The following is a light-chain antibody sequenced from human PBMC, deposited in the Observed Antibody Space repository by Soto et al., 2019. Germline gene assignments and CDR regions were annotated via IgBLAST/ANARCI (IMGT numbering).Light chain of an antibody. V-gene: IGKV3D-20*02. Sequence: EIVLMQSPGTLSLSPGEGATLSCRASQSVNSNYLAWYQQKPGQAPTVLIFDTSRRATGVPDRFSGSGSGTDFTLTISRLEPDDFATYYCQQRRSSLTFGGGTKVEIK. J-gene: IGKJ4*01. CDR3: QQRRSSLT. CDR2: DTS. CDR1: QSVNSNY.